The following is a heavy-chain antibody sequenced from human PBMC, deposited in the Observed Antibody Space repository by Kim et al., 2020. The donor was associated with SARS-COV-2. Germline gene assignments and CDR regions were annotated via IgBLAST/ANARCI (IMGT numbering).Heavy chain of an antibody. J-gene: IGHJ4*02. CDR2: IWYDGSNK. CDR3: ARGYDFWSPGGGHFDY. D-gene: IGHD3-3*01. CDR1: GFTFSSYG. V-gene: IGHV3-33*01. Sequence: GGSLRLSCAASGFTFSSYGMHWVRQAPGKGLEWVAVIWYDGSNKYYADSVKGRFTISRDNSKNTLYLQMNSLRAEDTAVYYCARGYDFWSPGGGHFDYWGQGTLVTVSS.